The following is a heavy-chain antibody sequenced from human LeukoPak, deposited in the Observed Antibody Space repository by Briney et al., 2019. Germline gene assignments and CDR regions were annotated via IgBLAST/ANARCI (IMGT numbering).Heavy chain of an antibody. J-gene: IGHJ4*02. Sequence: GASVKVSCKASGYTFTGYYMHWVRQAPGQGLEWMGWINPNSGGTNYAQKFQGRVTMTRDTSISTAYMELSRLRSDDTAVYYCARGPGREYSSSWYLDYWGQGTLVTVSS. D-gene: IGHD6-13*01. CDR3: ARGPGREYSSSWYLDY. CDR2: INPNSGGT. V-gene: IGHV1-2*02. CDR1: GYTFTGYY.